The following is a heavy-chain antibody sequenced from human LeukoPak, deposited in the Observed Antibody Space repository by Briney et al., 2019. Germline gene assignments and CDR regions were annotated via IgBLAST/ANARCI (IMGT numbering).Heavy chain of an antibody. CDR2: INHSGST. CDR3: ARVSSSWYQDWYFDL. J-gene: IGHJ2*01. Sequence: SETLSLTCAVYGGSFSGYYWSWIRQPPGKGLEWIGEINHSGSTNYNPSLKSRVTMSVDTSKNQFSLKLSPVTAADTAVYYCARVSSSWYQDWYFDLWGRGTLVTVSS. CDR1: GGSFSGYY. D-gene: IGHD6-13*01. V-gene: IGHV4-34*01.